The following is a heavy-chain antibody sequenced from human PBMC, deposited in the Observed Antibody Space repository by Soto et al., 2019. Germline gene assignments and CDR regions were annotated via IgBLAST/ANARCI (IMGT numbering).Heavy chain of an antibody. CDR2: IIPIFGTA. D-gene: IGHD6-13*01. V-gene: IGHV1-69*12. CDR3: ARTTLPAGTSPDYFDY. J-gene: IGHJ4*02. CDR1: GGTFSSYA. Sequence: QVQLVQSGAEVKKPGSSVKVSCKASGGTFSSYASSWVRQAPGQGLEWMGGIIPIFGTANYAQKFQGRVTITADESTSTAYMELSSLRSEDTAVYYCARTTLPAGTSPDYFDYWGQGTLVTVSS.